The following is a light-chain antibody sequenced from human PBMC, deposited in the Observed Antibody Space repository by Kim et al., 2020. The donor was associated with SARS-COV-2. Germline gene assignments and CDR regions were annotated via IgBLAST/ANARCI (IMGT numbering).Light chain of an antibody. Sequence: SYELTQPLSVSVALGQTARITCGGNNIGSKNVHWYQQKPGQAPVLVIYRDSNRPSGIPERFSGSNSGNTATLTISRAQAGDEADYYCQVWDSSTLVFGTG. CDR3: QVWDSSTLV. V-gene: IGLV3-9*01. CDR1: NIGSKN. CDR2: RDS. J-gene: IGLJ1*01.